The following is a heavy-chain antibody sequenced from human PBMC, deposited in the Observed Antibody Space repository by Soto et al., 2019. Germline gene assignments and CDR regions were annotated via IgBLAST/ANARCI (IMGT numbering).Heavy chain of an antibody. CDR3: AREPYCSGGSCYPGGWFDAFDI. J-gene: IGHJ3*02. CDR2: IYYIGST. D-gene: IGHD2-15*01. Sequence: PSETLSLTCTVSGGSVSSGSYYCSCIRQPPGKGLECIGYIYYIGSTNYNPSLKSRVTISVDTSKNQFSLKLSSVTAADTAVYNCAREPYCSGGSCYPGGWFDAFDIWGQGTMVTVSS. CDR1: GGSVSSGSYY. V-gene: IGHV4-61*01.